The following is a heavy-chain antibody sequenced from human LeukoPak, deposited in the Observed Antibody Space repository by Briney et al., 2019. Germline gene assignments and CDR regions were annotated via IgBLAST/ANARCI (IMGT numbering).Heavy chain of an antibody. CDR3: ARGRYSGYGVLFDY. J-gene: IGHJ4*02. V-gene: IGHV1-8*01. CDR1: GYTFTSYD. Sequence: ASVKASCKASGYTFTSYDINWVRQATGQGPEWMGWMNPNSGNTGYAQKFQGRVTMTRNTSISTAYMELSSLRSEDTAVYYCARGRYSGYGVLFDYWGQGTLVTVSS. CDR2: MNPNSGNT. D-gene: IGHD5-12*01.